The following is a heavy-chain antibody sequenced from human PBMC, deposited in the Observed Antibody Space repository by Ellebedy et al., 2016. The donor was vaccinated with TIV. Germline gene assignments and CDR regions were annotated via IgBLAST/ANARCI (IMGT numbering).Heavy chain of an antibody. Sequence: ASVKVSCKTSGYTFTAYFIHWVRQAPGQGLEWMGWINPNSGGTDFSQKFQGRVTMTRDTSITTAYMELNSLRSDDTAVYFCARTNPADQASGYWGQGTLVTVSS. CDR1: GYTFTAYF. CDR3: ARTNPADQASGY. CDR2: INPNSGGT. D-gene: IGHD1-14*01. V-gene: IGHV1-2*02. J-gene: IGHJ4*02.